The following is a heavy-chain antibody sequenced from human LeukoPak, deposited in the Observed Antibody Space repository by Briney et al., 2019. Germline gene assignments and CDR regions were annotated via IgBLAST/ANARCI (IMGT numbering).Heavy chain of an antibody. V-gene: IGHV3-74*03. CDR1: GFTFSSHW. CDR2: INERGTDS. CDR3: VRDETLWTLDW. J-gene: IGHJ4*02. Sequence: PGGSLRLSCTASGFTFSSHWIHWVRQPPGMGLGWVSRINERGTDSMYAESVKARFTISRDNATNTVYLQMNSLRAEDTAVYYCVRDETLWTLDWWGQGTLVSVSS. D-gene: IGHD1-1*01.